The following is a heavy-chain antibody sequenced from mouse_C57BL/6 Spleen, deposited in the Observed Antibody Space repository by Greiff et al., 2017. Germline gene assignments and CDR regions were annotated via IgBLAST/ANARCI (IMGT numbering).Heavy chain of an antibody. CDR1: GFTFSDYY. J-gene: IGHJ1*03. V-gene: IGHV5-12*01. CDR3: ARQRYWYFDV. Sequence: EVQLVESGGGLVQPGGSLKLSCAASGFTFSDYYMYWVRQTPEKRLEWVAYISNGGGSTYYPDTVKGRFTISRDNAKNTLYLQMSRLKSEDTAMYYCARQRYWYFDVWGTGTTVTVSS. CDR2: ISNGGGST.